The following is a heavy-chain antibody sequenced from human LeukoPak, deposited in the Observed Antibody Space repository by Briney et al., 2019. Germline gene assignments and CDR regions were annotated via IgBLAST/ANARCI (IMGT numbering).Heavy chain of an antibody. Sequence: PGGSLRLSCAGSGCTFSSYAMAWVRQTPEKGLEWVAIISSNDGGTYYVDSVKGRFTISRDNSKNMLNLQMNSLRAEDTAVYYCARRYDGFDYWGQGTLVTVSS. V-gene: IGHV3-23*01. D-gene: IGHD3-3*01. CDR3: ARRYDGFDY. CDR2: ISSNDGGT. J-gene: IGHJ4*02. CDR1: GCTFSSYA.